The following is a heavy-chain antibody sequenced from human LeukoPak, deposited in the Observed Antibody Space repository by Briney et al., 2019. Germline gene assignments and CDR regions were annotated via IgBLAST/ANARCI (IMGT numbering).Heavy chain of an antibody. D-gene: IGHD2-2*01. CDR2: ISGSGGST. V-gene: IGHV3-23*01. J-gene: IGHJ4*02. CDR3: AKSFRSTSLDY. Sequence: GGSLRLSCTASGFTFGDYAMSWFRQAPGKGLEWVSAISGSGGSTYYADSVKGRFTISRDNSRNTLYLQMNSLRAGDTAVYYCAKSFRSTSLDYWGQGILVTVSS. CDR1: GFTFGDYA.